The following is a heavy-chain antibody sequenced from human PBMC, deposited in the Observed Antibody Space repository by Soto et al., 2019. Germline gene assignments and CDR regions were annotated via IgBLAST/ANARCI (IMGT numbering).Heavy chain of an antibody. Sequence: SETLYLTCAVSGGSMRSGGYYWSWLRQHPGKGLEWIGYIYYSGSTYYNPSLKSRVTISVDTSKNQFSLKLSSVTAADTAVYYCARGSGVFYYYGMDVWGQGTTVTVSS. CDR2: IYYSGST. V-gene: IGHV4-31*11. CDR3: ARGSGVFYYYGMDV. D-gene: IGHD2-15*01. J-gene: IGHJ6*02. CDR1: GGSMRSGGYY.